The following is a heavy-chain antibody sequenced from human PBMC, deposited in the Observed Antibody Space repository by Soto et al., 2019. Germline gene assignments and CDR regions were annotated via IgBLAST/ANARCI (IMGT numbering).Heavy chain of an antibody. V-gene: IGHV4-4*02. D-gene: IGHD2-21*02. CDR1: GGSISSSNW. CDR3: ARVTPYCGGDCYWPPDY. CDR2: IYHSGST. Sequence: QVQLQESGPGLVKPSGTLSLTCAVSGGSISSSNWWSWVRQPPGKGLEWIGEIYHSGSTNYNPSPKSRVTISVDKSKNQFSLKLSSVTAADTAVYYCARVTPYCGGDCYWPPDYWGQGTLVTVSS. J-gene: IGHJ4*02.